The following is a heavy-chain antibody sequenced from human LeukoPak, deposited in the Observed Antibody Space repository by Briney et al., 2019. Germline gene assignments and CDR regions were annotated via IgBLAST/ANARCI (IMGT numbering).Heavy chain of an antibody. J-gene: IGHJ6*04. D-gene: IGHD3-10*02. CDR1: GFTFRTYW. V-gene: IGHV3-48*04. CDR3: AELGITMIGGV. Sequence: GGSLRLSCAASGFTFRTYWMTWVRQAPGKGLEWVSYISSSGSTIYYADSVKGRFTISRDNAKNSLYLQMNSLRAEDTAVYYCAELGITMIGGVWGKGTTVTISS. CDR2: ISSSGSTI.